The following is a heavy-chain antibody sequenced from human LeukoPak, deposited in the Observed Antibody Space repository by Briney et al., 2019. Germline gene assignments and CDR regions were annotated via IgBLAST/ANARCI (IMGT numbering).Heavy chain of an antibody. CDR3: ATGALIGARYRGFDY. D-gene: IGHD1-1*01. J-gene: IGHJ4*02. CDR1: GYTFTSYG. V-gene: IGHV1-18*01. CDR2: ISAYNGNT. Sequence: GASVKVSCKASGYTFTSYGISWVRQAPGQGLEWMGWISAYNGNTNYAQKLQGRVTMTTDTSTSTAYMELSSLRSEDTAVYYCATGALIGARYRGFDYWGQGTLVTVSS.